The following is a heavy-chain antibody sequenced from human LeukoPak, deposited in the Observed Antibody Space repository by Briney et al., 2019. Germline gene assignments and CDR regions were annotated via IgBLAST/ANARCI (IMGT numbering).Heavy chain of an antibody. CDR2: ISGSGGST. CDR1: GITLSNYG. D-gene: IGHD3-22*01. Sequence: HPGGSLRLSCAVSGITLSNYGMSWVRQASGKGLEWVAGISGSGGSTNYADSVKGRFTISRDNPKNTLYLQMNSLTVEDTAVYFCAKRGVVIRVILVGFHKEAYYFDSWGQGALVTVSS. J-gene: IGHJ4*02. V-gene: IGHV3-23*01. CDR3: AKRGVVIRVILVGFHKEAYYFDS.